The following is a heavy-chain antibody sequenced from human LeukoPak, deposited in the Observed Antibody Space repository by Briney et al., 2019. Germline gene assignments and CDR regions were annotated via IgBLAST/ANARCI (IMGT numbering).Heavy chain of an antibody. CDR2: IYTSGST. CDR1: GGSISSGSYY. D-gene: IGHD2-2*01. Sequence: SQTLSLTCTVSGGSISSGSYYWGWIRQPAGKGLEWIGRIYTSGSTNYNPSLKSRVTISVDTSKSQFSLKLSSVTAADTAVYYCARAGDRCSSTSCYSWFDPWGQGTLLTVSS. CDR3: ARAGDRCSSTSCYSWFDP. V-gene: IGHV4-61*02. J-gene: IGHJ5*02.